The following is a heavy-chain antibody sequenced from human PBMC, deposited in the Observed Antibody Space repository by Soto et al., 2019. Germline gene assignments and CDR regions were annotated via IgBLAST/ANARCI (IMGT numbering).Heavy chain of an antibody. Sequence: SETLSLTCTVSGGSISSGDYYWSWIRQPPGKGLEWIGYIYYSGSTYYNPSLKSRVTISVDRSKNQFSLKLSSVTAADTAVYYCARAHYGDYGYGMDVWGQGTTVTVS. CDR2: IYYSGST. D-gene: IGHD4-17*01. CDR3: ARAHYGDYGYGMDV. V-gene: IGHV4-30-4*01. CDR1: GGSISSGDYY. J-gene: IGHJ6*02.